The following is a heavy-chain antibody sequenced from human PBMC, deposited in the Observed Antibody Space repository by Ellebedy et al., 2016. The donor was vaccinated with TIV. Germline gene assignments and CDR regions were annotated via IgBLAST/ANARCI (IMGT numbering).Heavy chain of an antibody. CDR3: AKLSAIATAGINYYHSMDV. CDR1: GGSISSSSYY. D-gene: IGHD6-13*01. CDR2: IYYSGST. Sequence: SETLSLTCTVSGGSISSSSYYWGWIRQPPGTGLEWIGSIYYSGSTYYNPSLESRVTISVDTSKNQFSLRVSSVTAADTAVYYCAKLSAIATAGINYYHSMDVWGQGTTVTVSS. V-gene: IGHV4-39*07. J-gene: IGHJ6*02.